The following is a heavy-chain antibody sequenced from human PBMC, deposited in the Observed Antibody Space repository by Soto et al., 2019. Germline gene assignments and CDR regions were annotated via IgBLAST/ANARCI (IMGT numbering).Heavy chain of an antibody. CDR3: ARPVLAARHNWFDP. CDR2: INHSGST. D-gene: IGHD6-6*01. Sequence: SETLSLTCAVYGGSFSGYYWSWIRQPPGKGLEWIGEINHSGSTNYNPSLKSRVNISVDTSKNQFSLKMSSVTAADTAVYYCARPVLAARHNWFDPWGQGTLVTVSS. CDR1: GGSFSGYY. J-gene: IGHJ5*02. V-gene: IGHV4-34*01.